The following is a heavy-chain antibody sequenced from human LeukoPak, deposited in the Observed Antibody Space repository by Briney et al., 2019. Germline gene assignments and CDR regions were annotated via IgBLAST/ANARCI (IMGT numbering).Heavy chain of an antibody. CDR3: ARDTGYCSGGSCYNFDY. D-gene: IGHD2-15*01. CDR2: INPSGGST. J-gene: IGHJ4*02. Sequence: ASVTVSCTASGYTFTSYYMHWVRQAPGQGLEWMGIINPSGGSTSYAQKFQGRVTMTRDTSTSTVYMELSSLRSEDTAVYYCARDTGYCSGGSCYNFDYWGQGTLVTVSS. CDR1: GYTFTSYY. V-gene: IGHV1-46*01.